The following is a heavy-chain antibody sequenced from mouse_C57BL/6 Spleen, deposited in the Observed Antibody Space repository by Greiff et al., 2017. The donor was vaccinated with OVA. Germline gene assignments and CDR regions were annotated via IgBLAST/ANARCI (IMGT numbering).Heavy chain of an antibody. V-gene: IGHV7-1*01. CDR2: SRNKANDYTT. CDR1: GFTFSDFY. J-gene: IGHJ4*01. CDR3: ARDDGDGKDYAMDY. Sequence: EVKLVESGGGLVQSGRSLRLSCATSGFTFSDFYMEWVRQAPGKGLEWIAASRNKANDYTTEYSASVKGRFIVSRDTSQSILYLQMNALRAEDTAIYYCARDDGDGKDYAMDYWGQGTSVTVSS. D-gene: IGHD2-1*01.